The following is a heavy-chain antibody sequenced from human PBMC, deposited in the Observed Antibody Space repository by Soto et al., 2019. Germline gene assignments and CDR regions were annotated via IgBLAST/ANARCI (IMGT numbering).Heavy chain of an antibody. V-gene: IGHV3-30-3*01. Sequence: QVQLVESGGGVVQPGRSLRLSCAASGFTFSSYAMHWVRQAPGKGLEWVAVISYDGSNKYYADSVKGRFTISRDNSKNTLYLQMNSLRAEDTAVYYCARDPPRIAAAGMWYYYGMDVWGQGTTVTVSS. CDR2: ISYDGSNK. J-gene: IGHJ6*02. CDR1: GFTFSSYA. D-gene: IGHD6-13*01. CDR3: ARDPPRIAAAGMWYYYGMDV.